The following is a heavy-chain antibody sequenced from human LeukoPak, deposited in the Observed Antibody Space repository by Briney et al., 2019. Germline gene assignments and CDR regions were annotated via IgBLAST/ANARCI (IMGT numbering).Heavy chain of an antibody. D-gene: IGHD3-10*01. J-gene: IGHJ4*02. V-gene: IGHV4-34*01. Sequence: SETLSLTCAVYDGSVSGYYWSWIRQPPGKGLEWIGEINHSGSTNYNPSLKSRVTISVDTSKNQFSLKLSSVTAADTAVYYCARKDRYYYGSGSYGIDYWGQGTLVTVSS. CDR1: DGSVSGYY. CDR3: ARKDRYYYGSGSYGIDY. CDR2: INHSGST.